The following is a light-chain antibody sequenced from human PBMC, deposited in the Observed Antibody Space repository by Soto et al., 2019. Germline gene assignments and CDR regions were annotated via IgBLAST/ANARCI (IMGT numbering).Light chain of an antibody. V-gene: IGLV2-18*02. CDR2: EVS. CDR1: SSDVGTYNR. J-gene: IGLJ2*01. CDR3: SSFTSNSTLL. Sequence: QSGLTQPPSVSGSPGQSVTISCTGTSSDVGTYNRVSWYQQPPGTAPKLMIYEVSNRPSGVPDRFSGSKSGNTASLTISGLQAEDEADYYCSSFTSNSTLLFGGGTKVTVL.